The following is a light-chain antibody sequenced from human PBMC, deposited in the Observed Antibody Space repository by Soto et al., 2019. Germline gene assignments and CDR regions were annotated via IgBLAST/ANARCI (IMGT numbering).Light chain of an antibody. Sequence: DIQTTQSPSTLSASVGDRVTITCRASQSISSWLAWYQQKPGKAPKLLIYKASSLESGGPSRFSGSGSGTEFTLTISSRQPDDFATYYCQQYNSLWTFGQGTKVDIK. CDR2: KAS. V-gene: IGKV1-5*03. CDR3: QQYNSLWT. J-gene: IGKJ1*01. CDR1: QSISSW.